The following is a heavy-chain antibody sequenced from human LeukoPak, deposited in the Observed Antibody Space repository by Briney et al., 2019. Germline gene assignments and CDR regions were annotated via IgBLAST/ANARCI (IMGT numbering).Heavy chain of an antibody. CDR1: TGFINSYY. Sequence: SETLSLTCTVSTGFINSYYWTWIRQPPGKGLEWIGNTFYSGSTNYNPSLMSRDSISVDTSKNQVSLNLNSVTAADPAVYYCATVAVVRGVTFFDYWGQGALVTVSS. CDR3: ATVAVVRGVTFFDY. J-gene: IGHJ4*02. V-gene: IGHV4-59*12. CDR2: TFYSGST. D-gene: IGHD3-10*01.